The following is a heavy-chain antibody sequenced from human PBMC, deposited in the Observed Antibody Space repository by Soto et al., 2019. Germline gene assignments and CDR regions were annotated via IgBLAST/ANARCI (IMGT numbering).Heavy chain of an antibody. Sequence: QLHLVQSGAEVKKAGSSVKVSCKASGGTVSSYAITWVRQAPGKGLEWMGVFIPIFVSAHYAPKFQGRITITADESTSTAYMELSGLTSEDTAIYYCAGDVSSDTTGFRGYDLWGQGTQVTVSS. J-gene: IGHJ4*02. CDR2: FIPIFVSA. V-gene: IGHV1-69*01. CDR1: GGTVSSYA. D-gene: IGHD3-10*01. CDR3: AGDVSSDTTGFRGYDL.